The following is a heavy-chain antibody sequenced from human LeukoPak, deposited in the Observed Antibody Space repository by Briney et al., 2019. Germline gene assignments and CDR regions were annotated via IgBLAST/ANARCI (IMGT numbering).Heavy chain of an antibody. CDR3: ARGEEAYSAYVRY. CDR1: GYTFTTYY. D-gene: IGHD5-12*01. J-gene: IGHJ1*01. CDR2: IDPSGDAT. V-gene: IGHV1-46*01. Sequence: ASVKVSCKASGYTFTTYYLHWVRQAPGKGLEWMGIIDPSGDATINAQKFQGRVTMTRDTSTSTVYMDLSSLRPEDTAVYYCARGEEAYSAYVRYWGQGTLVNVSS.